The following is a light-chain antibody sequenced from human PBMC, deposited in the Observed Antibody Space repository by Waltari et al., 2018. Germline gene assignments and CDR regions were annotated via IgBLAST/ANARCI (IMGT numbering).Light chain of an antibody. V-gene: IGKV3-20*01. CDR1: KNIGNY. CDR2: CAS. Sequence: IVLPQSPGPLSLSQGGRSPPSCGASKNIGNYLAWYQQKPGQAPRLLIYCASSRAAGSPDRLSGSGSGAEFSLTISRREPEDFAVYYCQHHVRLPATFGQGTKV. J-gene: IGKJ1*01. CDR3: QHHVRLPAT.